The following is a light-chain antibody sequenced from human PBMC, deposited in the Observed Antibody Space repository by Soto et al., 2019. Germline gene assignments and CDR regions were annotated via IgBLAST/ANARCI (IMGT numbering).Light chain of an antibody. CDR1: QTISNN. V-gene: IGKV1-39*01. J-gene: IGKJ1*01. Sequence: DIQVTQSPSSLSAFVGDRVTITCRTSQTISNNLNWYQQQPGKAPNLLIYGASSLQSGVPSRFSGSGSGTDFTLTISSLQPEDFETYFCQQSSSAPLTFGQGTKVDIK. CDR2: GAS. CDR3: QQSSSAPLT.